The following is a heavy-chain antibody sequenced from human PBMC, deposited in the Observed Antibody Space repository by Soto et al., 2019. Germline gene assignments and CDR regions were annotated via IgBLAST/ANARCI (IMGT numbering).Heavy chain of an antibody. Sequence: QVQLQESGPGLVKPSATLSLTCTVSGGSISSYYWSWIRQPPGKGLGWIGYIYYSGSTNYNPSLKSRVTISVDTSKNQFSLKLSSVTAADTAVYYCARGLLWFGELLANYYYYGMDVWGQGTTVTVSS. V-gene: IGHV4-59*01. CDR3: ARGLLWFGELLANYYYYGMDV. CDR1: GGSISSYY. D-gene: IGHD3-10*01. J-gene: IGHJ6*02. CDR2: IYYSGST.